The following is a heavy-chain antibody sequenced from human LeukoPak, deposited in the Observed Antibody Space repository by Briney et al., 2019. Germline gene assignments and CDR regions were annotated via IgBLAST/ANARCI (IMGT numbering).Heavy chain of an antibody. CDR2: INGDGTSI. V-gene: IGHV3-64*01. J-gene: IGHJ4*02. CDR3: ARGASYCVY. D-gene: IGHD1-26*01. Sequence: GGSLRLSCAASGFTFSAYGMHWVRQAPGKGLEYVSAINGDGTSIYYVNSVKGRFTISRDNSKNTLYLQMGSLRAEDMGVYYCARGASYCVYWGQGTLVTVSS. CDR1: GFTFSAYG.